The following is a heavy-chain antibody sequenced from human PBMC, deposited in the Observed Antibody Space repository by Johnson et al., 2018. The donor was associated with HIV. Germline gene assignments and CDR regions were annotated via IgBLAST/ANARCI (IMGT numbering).Heavy chain of an antibody. CDR2: IKQDGSEK. CDR3: ATFGYSTGWIVTDDGFDV. J-gene: IGHJ3*01. D-gene: IGHD6-19*01. CDR1: GFSFSSYW. V-gene: IGHV3-7*05. Sequence: MLLVESGGGLVQPGGSLRLSCAASGFSFSSYWMSWVRQAPGKGLEWVANIKQDGSEKYYVDSVKGRFTISRDNSKNTLYLQMNSLRAEDTAVYYCATFGYSTGWIVTDDGFDVWGQGTLVTVSS.